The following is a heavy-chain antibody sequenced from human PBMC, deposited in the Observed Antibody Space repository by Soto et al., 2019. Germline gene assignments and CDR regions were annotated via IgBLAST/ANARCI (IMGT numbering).Heavy chain of an antibody. D-gene: IGHD6-13*01. CDR3: ARDPRSRPLDYYCGMVV. V-gene: IGHV4-59*01. CDR1: GGSISSYY. J-gene: IGHJ6*02. CDR2: IYYSGST. Sequence: PSETLSLTCTVSGGSISSYYWSWIRQPPGKGLEWIGYIYYSGSTNYNPSLKSRVTISVDTSKNQFSLKLSSVTAADTAVYYCARDPRSRPLDYYCGMVVLGQGTTVKVSS.